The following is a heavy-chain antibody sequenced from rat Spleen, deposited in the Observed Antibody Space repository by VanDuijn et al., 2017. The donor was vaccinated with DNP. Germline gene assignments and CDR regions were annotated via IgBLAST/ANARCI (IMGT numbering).Heavy chain of an antibody. D-gene: IGHD4-4*01. CDR3: ARSGFSAMDA. Sequence: QAQLQQSGAELARPGSSVKISCKASGYFFTSYYISWIKQTAGQGLEVFGSINTGSGGTNFNEKFKGKATLTVDKYSNTAFMHLSGLTPDDSAVYYCARSGFSAMDAWGQGTSVTVSS. CDR2: INTGSGGT. CDR1: GYFFTSYY. J-gene: IGHJ4*01. V-gene: IGHV1-43*01.